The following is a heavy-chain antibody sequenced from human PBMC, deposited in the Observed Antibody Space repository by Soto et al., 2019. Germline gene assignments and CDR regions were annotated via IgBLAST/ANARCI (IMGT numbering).Heavy chain of an antibody. D-gene: IGHD2-2*01. V-gene: IGHV3-48*01. Sequence: ESVGGLVQPGGSLRLSCAASGFTFSSYSMNWVRQAPGKGLEWVSYISSSSSTIYYADSVKGRFTISRDNAKNSLYLQMNSLRAEDTAVYYCAREYCSSTSCLNWFDPWGQGTLVTVSS. CDR2: ISSSSSTI. J-gene: IGHJ5*02. CDR1: GFTFSSYS. CDR3: AREYCSSTSCLNWFDP.